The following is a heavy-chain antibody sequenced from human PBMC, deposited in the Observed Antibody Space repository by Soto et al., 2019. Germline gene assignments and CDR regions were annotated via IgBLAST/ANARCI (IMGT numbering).Heavy chain of an antibody. V-gene: IGHV3-48*03. J-gene: IGHJ4*02. Sequence: GGSLRLSCAASGFTFSTYEFNWVRQAPGRGLEWISYISVSGNIIKYADSVKGRFTISRDNAENSLHLHMSSLRVDDTAVYFCVRDIIRASEAAFLDYWGQVTQVSAAS. CDR3: VRDIIRASEAAFLDY. CDR1: GFTFSTYE. CDR2: ISVSGNII.